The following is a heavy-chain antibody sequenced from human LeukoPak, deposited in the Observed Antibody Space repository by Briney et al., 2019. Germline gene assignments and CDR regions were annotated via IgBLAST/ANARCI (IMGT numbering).Heavy chain of an antibody. CDR2: MNPNSGNT. CDR1: GYTFTSYD. Sequence: GASVKVSCKASGYTFTSYDVNWVRQATGQGLEWMGWMNPNSGNTGYAQKFQGRVTMTRNTSISTAYMELSSLTSEDTAVYYYARSDLGYCSGGSCYSHYWGQGTLVTVSS. CDR3: ARSDLGYCSGGSCYSHY. D-gene: IGHD2-15*01. V-gene: IGHV1-8*01. J-gene: IGHJ4*02.